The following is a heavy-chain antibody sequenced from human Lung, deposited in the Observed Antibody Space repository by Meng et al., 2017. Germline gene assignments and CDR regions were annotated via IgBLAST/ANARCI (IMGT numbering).Heavy chain of an antibody. J-gene: IGHJ4*02. CDR1: GGSFSDSS. V-gene: IGHV4-34*01. D-gene: IGHD4-11*01. Sequence: HVQLPQWGAGLLKPSETLSLTCVVSGGSFSDSSWSWIRQPPGKGLEWIGEINHSGSTNYNPSLESRATISVDTSQNNLSLKLSSVTAADSAVYYCARGPTTMAHDFDYWGQGTLVTVSS. CDR3: ARGPTTMAHDFDY. CDR2: INHSGST.